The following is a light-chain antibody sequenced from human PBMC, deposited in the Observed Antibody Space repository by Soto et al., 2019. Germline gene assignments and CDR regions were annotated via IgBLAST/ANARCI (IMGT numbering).Light chain of an antibody. Sequence: EIVVTQSPATLSVSPGERATLSCSARQSVSSNLSCYQQKPGQTPRLLIYVASTRATGIPARFSGSVSETAFTLTISSLQSEDVAVYYCQQYNNWPLTFGGGTKVEIK. CDR2: VAS. CDR3: QQYNNWPLT. J-gene: IGKJ4*01. V-gene: IGKV3-15*01. CDR1: QSVSSN.